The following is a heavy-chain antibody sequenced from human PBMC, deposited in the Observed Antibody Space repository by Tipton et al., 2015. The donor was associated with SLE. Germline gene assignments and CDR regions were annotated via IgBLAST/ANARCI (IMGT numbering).Heavy chain of an antibody. CDR2: IYYSGST. CDR3: ARVSRYYYDSSGSFNFDY. D-gene: IGHD3-22*01. CDR1: GGSISSHY. V-gene: IGHV4-59*11. Sequence: TLSLTCTVSGGSISSHYWSWIRQPPGKGLEWIGYIYYSGSTNYNPSLKSRVTISVDTSKNQFSLKLSSVTAADTAVYYCARVSRYYYDSSGSFNFDYWGQGTLVTVSS. J-gene: IGHJ4*02.